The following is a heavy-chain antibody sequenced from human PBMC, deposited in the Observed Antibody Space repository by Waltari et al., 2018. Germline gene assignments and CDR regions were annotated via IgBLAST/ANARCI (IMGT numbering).Heavy chain of an antibody. CDR2: ISLISSSI. J-gene: IGHJ4*02. D-gene: IGHD3-3*02. Sequence: EVQLVESGGGLVQPGGSLRLSCAASGFTFSSYDMNWVRQAPGKGLEWVSNISLISSSIYYADSVKGRFTVSRDNAANSLYLQMNSLRVEDTAIYYCARVISPYKNFRNDYWGQGTLVTVSS. V-gene: IGHV3-48*03. CDR1: GFTFSSYD. CDR3: ARVISPYKNFRNDY.